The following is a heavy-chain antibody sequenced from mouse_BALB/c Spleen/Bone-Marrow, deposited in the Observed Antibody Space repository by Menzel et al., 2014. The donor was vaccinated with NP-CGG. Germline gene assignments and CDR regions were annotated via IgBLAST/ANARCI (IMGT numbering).Heavy chain of an antibody. J-gene: IGHJ3*01. D-gene: IGHD2-3*01. V-gene: IGHV5-9-3*01. CDR2: ITSGGTYT. Sequence: EVLLEESGAGLVKPGGSLRLSCAASGFTFSTYAMSWVRQTPEKRLEWVATITSGGTYTYYPDSLKGRFTISRDNAKNALYLQVTSLRSEDTAMYYCARPPYDGYYWLFAYWGQGPLVPFSA. CDR3: ARPPYDGYYWLFAY. CDR1: GFTFSTYA.